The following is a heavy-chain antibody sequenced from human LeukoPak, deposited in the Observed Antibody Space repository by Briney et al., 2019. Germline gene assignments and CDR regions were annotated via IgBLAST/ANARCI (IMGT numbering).Heavy chain of an antibody. CDR1: GGSISSGSYY. CDR2: IFTSGST. CDR3: ARVGELLWFGEGWFDP. Sequence: SETLSLTCTVSGGSISSGSYYWSWIRQPAGKGLEWIGRIFTSGSTDYNPSLKSRVTVSVDTSKNQFSLKLSSVTAADTAVYYCARVGELLWFGEGWFDPWGQGTLVTVSS. J-gene: IGHJ5*02. V-gene: IGHV4-61*02. D-gene: IGHD3-10*01.